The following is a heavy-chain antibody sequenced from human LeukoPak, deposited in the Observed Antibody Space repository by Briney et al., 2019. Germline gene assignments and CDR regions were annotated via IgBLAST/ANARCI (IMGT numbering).Heavy chain of an antibody. CDR3: ARDSVGFGESTGYYYYMDV. D-gene: IGHD3-10*01. CDR2: INHSGST. Sequence: SETLSLTCAVYGGSFSGYYWSWIRQPPGKGLEWLGEINHSGSTNYNPSLKSRVTIPVDTSKNQFSLKLSSVTAADTAVYYCARDSVGFGESTGYYYYMDVWGKGTTVTVSS. V-gene: IGHV4-34*01. CDR1: GGSFSGYY. J-gene: IGHJ6*03.